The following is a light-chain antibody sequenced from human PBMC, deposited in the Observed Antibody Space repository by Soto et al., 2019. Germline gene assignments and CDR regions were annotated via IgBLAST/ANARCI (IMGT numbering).Light chain of an antibody. CDR2: EVS. J-gene: IGLJ1*01. V-gene: IGLV2-8*01. CDR1: SSDVGGNNY. CDR3: SSYAGTDNPYV. Sequence: QSALTQPPSASGSPGQSVTISCTGTSSDVGGNNYVSWYQQHPGKAPKLIIYEVSKRPSGVPDRFSGSKSGNTASLSVSGLQTENEADYYCSSYAGTDNPYVFGTGTKVTV.